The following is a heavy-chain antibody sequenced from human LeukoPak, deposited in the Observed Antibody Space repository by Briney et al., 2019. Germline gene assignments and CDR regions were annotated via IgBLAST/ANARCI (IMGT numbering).Heavy chain of an antibody. CDR2: IKQDGSEK. V-gene: IGHV3-7*01. D-gene: IGHD6-19*01. J-gene: IGHJ4*02. Sequence: GGSLRLSCAASGFTFSSYWMSWVRQAPGKGLEWVANIKQDGSEKYYVDSVKGRFTISRDNAKNSLYLQMNSLRAEDTAVYYCARVVHSSGWTRGYFDYWGQGTLVTVSS. CDR1: GFTFSSYW. CDR3: ARVVHSSGWTRGYFDY.